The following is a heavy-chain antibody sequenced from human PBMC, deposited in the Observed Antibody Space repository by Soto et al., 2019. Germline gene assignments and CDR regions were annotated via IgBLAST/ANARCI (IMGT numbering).Heavy chain of an antibody. V-gene: IGHV1-18*01. Sequence: QVQVVQSGAEVKKPGASVKVACKASGYTVTTFGMSWVRQAPGQGHEWLGCISADNGDTNSAQKFKDRGTMTTDPSTNTAYMELRSLTSDDTAVYYCARCYGSAASCFTCWNFDLWGRGTRVTVSS. CDR3: ARCYGSAASCFTCWNFDL. CDR1: GYTVTTFG. D-gene: IGHD2-15*01. J-gene: IGHJ2*01. CDR2: ISADNGDT.